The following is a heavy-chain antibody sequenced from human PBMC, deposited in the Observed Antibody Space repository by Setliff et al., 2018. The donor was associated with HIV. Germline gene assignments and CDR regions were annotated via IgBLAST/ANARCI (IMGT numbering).Heavy chain of an antibody. V-gene: IGHV4-39*01. CDR1: GGSISSSSYY. CDR3: AKRPGYGYPFHI. D-gene: IGHD5-18*01. Sequence: PSETLSLTCTVSGGSISSSSYYWGWIRQPPGKGLEWIGSIYYSGSTYYNPSPKSRVTISVDTSKNQFSLKLSSVAAADTAVYYCAKRPGYGYPFHIWGQGTMVTVSS. J-gene: IGHJ3*02. CDR2: IYYSGST.